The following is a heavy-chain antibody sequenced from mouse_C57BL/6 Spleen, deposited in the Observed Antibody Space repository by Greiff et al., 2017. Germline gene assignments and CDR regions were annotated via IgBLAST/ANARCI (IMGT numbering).Heavy chain of an antibody. CDR3: ARDSNSLMDY. CDR2: IYPRDGST. D-gene: IGHD2-5*01. Sequence: VQRVESGPELVKPGASVKLSCKASGYTFTSYDINWVKQRPGQGLEWIGWIYPRDGSTKYNEKFKGKATLTVDTSASTAYMELHSLTSEDSAVYFCARDSNSLMDYWGQGTSVTVSS. V-gene: IGHV1-85*01. CDR1: GYTFTSYD. J-gene: IGHJ4*01.